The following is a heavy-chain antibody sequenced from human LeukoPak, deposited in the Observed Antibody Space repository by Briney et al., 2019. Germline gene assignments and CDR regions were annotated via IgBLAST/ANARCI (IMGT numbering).Heavy chain of an antibody. D-gene: IGHD5-12*01. CDR3: ARDRSSGYDAFDI. V-gene: IGHV1-69*05. Sequence: ASVKVSCKASGGTFSTYAISWVRQAPGQGLEWMGGIIPIFGTANYARKFQGRVTVTTDESTSTAYMELSSLRSEDTAVYYCARDRSSGYDAFDIWGQGTMVTVSS. CDR2: IIPIFGTA. CDR1: GGTFSTYA. J-gene: IGHJ3*02.